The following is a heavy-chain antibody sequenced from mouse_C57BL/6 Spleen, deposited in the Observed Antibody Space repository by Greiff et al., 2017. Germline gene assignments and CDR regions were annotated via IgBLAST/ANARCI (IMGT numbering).Heavy chain of an antibody. CDR1: GFTFSDYG. CDR3: ARKDDDDGRGRGAWFAY. D-gene: IGHD2-4*01. J-gene: IGHJ3*01. V-gene: IGHV5-17*01. CDR2: ISSGSSTI. Sequence: EVMLVESGGGLVKPGGSLKLSCAASGFTFSDYGMHWVRQAPEKGLEWVAYISSGSSTIYYADTVKGRFTISRDNAKNTLFLQMTSLRSEDTAMFYCARKDDDDGRGRGAWFAYWGQGTLVTVSA.